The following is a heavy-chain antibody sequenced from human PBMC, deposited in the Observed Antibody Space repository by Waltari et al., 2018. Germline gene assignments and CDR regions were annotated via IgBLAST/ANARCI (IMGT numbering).Heavy chain of an antibody. CDR3: TRGFQLIPEIWFDS. D-gene: IGHD1-1*01. CDR1: GYSFNGYY. V-gene: IGHV1-2*02. CDR2: INPTTGTT. Sequence: QAHLVQSGAEVKKPGDSVKVSCKTSGYSFNGYYIHWGRPAPGQGLEWMGWINPTTGTTRYARKFQKRISVTTDASIDTAYIELTSLTSDDTAVYYCTRGFQLIPEIWFDSWGQGSLVTVSS. J-gene: IGHJ5*01.